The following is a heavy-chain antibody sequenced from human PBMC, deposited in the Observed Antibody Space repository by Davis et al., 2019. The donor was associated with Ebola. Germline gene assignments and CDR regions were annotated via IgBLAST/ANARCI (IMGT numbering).Heavy chain of an antibody. V-gene: IGHV3-7*01. D-gene: IGHD3-10*01. CDR2: IKHDESQR. CDR3: ATYGSGSYY. J-gene: IGHJ4*02. CDR1: GFTVSNYE. Sequence: GESLKISCAASGFTVSNYEMNWVRQAPGKGLEWVANIKHDESQRYYADSVKGRFYISRDNSKNSLYLQMNSLRADDTAVYYCATYGSGSYYWGRGTRVTVSS.